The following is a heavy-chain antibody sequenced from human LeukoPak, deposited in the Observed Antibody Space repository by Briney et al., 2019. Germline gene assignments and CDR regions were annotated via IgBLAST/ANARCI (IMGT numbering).Heavy chain of an antibody. CDR2: IIGSGSST. CDR3: AKPRRVTMVWGGEFDY. CDR1: GFTFSTYG. Sequence: PGGSLRLSCAASGFTFSTYGMNWVRQAPGKGLEWVSAIIGSGSSTYYADSVKGRFTISRDNSKNTLYLQMDSLRAEDTAVYYCAKPRRVTMVWGGEFDYWGQGTLVTVSS. D-gene: IGHD3-10*01. V-gene: IGHV3-23*01. J-gene: IGHJ4*02.